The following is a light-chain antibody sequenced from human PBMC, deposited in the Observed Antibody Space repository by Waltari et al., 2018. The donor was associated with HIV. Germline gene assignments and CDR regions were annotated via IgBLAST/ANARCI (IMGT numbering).Light chain of an antibody. Sequence: EIVLTQSPATLSLSPGERATLSCRASQSVSSYLAWYQQKPGQAPRLLIYDASNRATGIPARFRCSGSGTDFTLTISSLEPEDFAVYYCQQRSNWPPGLTFGGGTKVEIK. CDR3: QQRSNWPPGLT. J-gene: IGKJ4*01. CDR2: DAS. CDR1: QSVSSY. V-gene: IGKV3-11*01.